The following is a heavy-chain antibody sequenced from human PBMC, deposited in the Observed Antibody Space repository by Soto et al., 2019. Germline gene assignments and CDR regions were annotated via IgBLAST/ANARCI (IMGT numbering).Heavy chain of an antibody. Sequence: PGGSLRLSCAASGFTFSRYGMYWVRQAPGKGLEWVALIWYDGSNKYYADSVKGRFTISRDNSKNTLYLQMNSLRAEDTAVYYCATDCSGGSCYSEWGQGT. D-gene: IGHD2-15*01. CDR2: IWYDGSNK. J-gene: IGHJ4*02. CDR3: ATDCSGGSCYSE. CDR1: GFTFSRYG. V-gene: IGHV3-33*07.